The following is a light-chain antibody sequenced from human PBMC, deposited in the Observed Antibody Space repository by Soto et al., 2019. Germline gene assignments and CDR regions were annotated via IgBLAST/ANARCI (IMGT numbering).Light chain of an antibody. CDR3: LQDYSYPWT. CDR2: AAS. CDR1: QGIRND. Sequence: AIQLTQSSSSLSASVGDGVTITCRASQGIRNDLGWYQQKPGKAPKLLIYAASSLQSGVPSRFSGSASGTDFTLTISSLQPEDFATYYCLQDYSYPWTFGQGTKVDI. V-gene: IGKV1-6*01. J-gene: IGKJ1*01.